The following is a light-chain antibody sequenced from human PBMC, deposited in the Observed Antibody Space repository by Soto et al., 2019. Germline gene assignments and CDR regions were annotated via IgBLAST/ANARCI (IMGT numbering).Light chain of an antibody. CDR1: QSISGW. V-gene: IGKV1-5*01. Sequence: DLPMTQSPPTLSASVGDRVTITCRASQSISGWLAGYQQKPGKAPNLLIYDASTLERGVPSRFRGNGSWTECTLNTSSLQTDDFATDYWQQYKSYSFTVGQGTRLEVK. J-gene: IGKJ5*01. CDR2: DAS. CDR3: QQYKSYSFT.